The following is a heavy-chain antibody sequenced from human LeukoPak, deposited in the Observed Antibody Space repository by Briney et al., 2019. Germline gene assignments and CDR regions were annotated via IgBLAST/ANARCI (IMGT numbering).Heavy chain of an antibody. J-gene: IGHJ3*02. CDR3: ARGRYCSATTCSGGDAFDI. Sequence: SETLSLTCTVSGTSVSSYYWSWIRRPAGRGLEWIGRIYTRGSTNYNPSLQSRVSMSVDSSKSQFSLRLTSVTAADTAIYYCARGRYCSATTCSGGDAFDIWGQGTVVTVSS. D-gene: IGHD3-9*01. CDR2: IYTRGST. V-gene: IGHV4-4*07. CDR1: GTSVSSYY.